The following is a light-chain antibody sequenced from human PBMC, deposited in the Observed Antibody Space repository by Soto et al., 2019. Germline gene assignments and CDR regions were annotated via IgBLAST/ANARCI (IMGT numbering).Light chain of an antibody. V-gene: IGKV2-24*01. Sequence: DIVMTQTPLSSPVTLGQAASISCRSSQSLVHNDGNTYLSWFQQRPGQPPRLLIYDASNRATGIPARFSGSGSGTDFTLTISSLEPEDFAIYYCHQRSNWPPSFGPGTTVDI. CDR2: DAS. CDR3: HQRSNWPPS. CDR1: QSLVHNDGNTY. J-gene: IGKJ3*01.